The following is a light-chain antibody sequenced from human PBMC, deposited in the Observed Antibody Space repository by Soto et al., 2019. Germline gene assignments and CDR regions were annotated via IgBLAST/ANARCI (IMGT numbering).Light chain of an antibody. V-gene: IGKV1-6*02. CDR2: DAS. CDR1: QSIRND. CDR3: LQDYTYPWT. Sequence: AIQMTQSPSSLSASVGDRVTITCRASQSIRNDLGWYQQKPGKAPKLLIYDASTLHSGVPSRFSGSGSGTDFTLTISSLQPEDFASYYCLQDYTYPWTFGQGTKVEIK. J-gene: IGKJ1*01.